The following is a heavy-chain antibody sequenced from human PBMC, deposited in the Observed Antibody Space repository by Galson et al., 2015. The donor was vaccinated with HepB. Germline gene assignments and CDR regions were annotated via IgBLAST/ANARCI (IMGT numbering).Heavy chain of an antibody. J-gene: IGHJ5*02. CDR2: IDWDDDK. CDR1: GFSLSTSGMC. D-gene: IGHD3-22*01. V-gene: IGHV2-70*19. Sequence: PALVKPTQNITLTCTLSGFSLSTSGMCVSWVRQPPGQALEWLALIDWDDDKHYSTSLKTRLAISKDTSKNQVVLTMTNMDPVDTGTYYCVRTGHSSGYPGDWFDPWGQGTLVTVSS. CDR3: VRTGHSSGYPGDWFDP.